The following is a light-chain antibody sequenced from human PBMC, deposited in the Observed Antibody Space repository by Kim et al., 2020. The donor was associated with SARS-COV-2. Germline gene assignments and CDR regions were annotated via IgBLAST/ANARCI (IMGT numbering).Light chain of an antibody. V-gene: IGKV3-20*01. J-gene: IGKJ1*01. CDR3: QQYGDSPWT. Sequence: SPGERATLSCRASQSVSSSYLAWYRQKPGQAPRLLIYGTSNRATGIPDRFSGSGSGTDFTLTISRLEPTDFAVYYCQQYGDSPWTFGQGTKVDIK. CDR2: GTS. CDR1: QSVSSSY.